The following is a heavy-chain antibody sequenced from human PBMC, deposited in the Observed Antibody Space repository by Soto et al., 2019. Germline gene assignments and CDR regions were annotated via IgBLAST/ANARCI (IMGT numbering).Heavy chain of an antibody. CDR1: GGSISSYY. J-gene: IGHJ6*02. CDR2: IYYSGST. D-gene: IGHD5-18*01. V-gene: IGHV4-59*08. Sequence: SETLSLTCTVSGGSISSYYWSWIRQPPGKGLEWIGYIYYSGSTNYNPSLKSRVTISVDTSKNEFSLKLSSVTAADTAVYYCAGQYSFGSYGMDVWGQGTTVTVSS. CDR3: AGQYSFGSYGMDV.